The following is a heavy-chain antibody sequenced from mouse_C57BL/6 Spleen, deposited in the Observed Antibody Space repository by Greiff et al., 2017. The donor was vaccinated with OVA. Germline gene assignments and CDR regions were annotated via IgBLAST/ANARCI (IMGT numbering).Heavy chain of an antibody. D-gene: IGHD2-4*01. Sequence: EVQGVESGEGLVKPGGSLKLSCAASGFTFSSYAMSWVRQTPEKRLEWVAYISSGGDYIYYADTVKGRFTISRDNARNTLYLQMSSLKSEDTAMYYCTRDLITTKAMDYWGQGTSVTVSS. CDR1: GFTFSSYA. CDR2: ISSGGDYI. V-gene: IGHV5-9-1*02. CDR3: TRDLITTKAMDY. J-gene: IGHJ4*01.